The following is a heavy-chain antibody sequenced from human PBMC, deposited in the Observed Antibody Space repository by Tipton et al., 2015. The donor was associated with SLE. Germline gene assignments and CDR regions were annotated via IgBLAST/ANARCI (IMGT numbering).Heavy chain of an antibody. V-gene: IGHV4-39*07. Sequence: TLSLTCTVSGGSISSGYYYWAWIRQPPGKGLEWIGSIYGSGNSHYNPSLRSRVTISVDTSKNQFSLKLSSVTAADTAVYYCARDPPSSYYYGMDVWGQGTTVTVSS. CDR1: GGSISSGYYY. CDR3: ARDPPSSYYYGMDV. D-gene: IGHD3-16*01. J-gene: IGHJ6*02. CDR2: IYGSGNS.